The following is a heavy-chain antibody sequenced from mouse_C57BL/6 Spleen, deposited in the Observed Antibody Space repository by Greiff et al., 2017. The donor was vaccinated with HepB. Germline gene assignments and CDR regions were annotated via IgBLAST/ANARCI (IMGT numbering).Heavy chain of an antibody. CDR1: GFTFSDYG. D-gene: IGHD2-4*01. V-gene: IGHV5-17*01. Sequence: EVKVVESGGGLVKPGGSLKLSCAASGFTFSDYGMHWVRQAPEKGLEWVAYISSGSSTIYYADTVKGRFTISRDNAKNTLFLQMTSLRSEDTAMYYCARGHMIRYYFDYWGQGTTLTVSS. CDR3: ARGHMIRYYFDY. CDR2: ISSGSSTI. J-gene: IGHJ2*01.